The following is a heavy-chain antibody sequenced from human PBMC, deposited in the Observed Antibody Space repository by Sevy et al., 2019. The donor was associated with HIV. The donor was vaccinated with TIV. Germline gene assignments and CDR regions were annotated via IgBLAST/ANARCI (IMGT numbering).Heavy chain of an antibody. CDR2: ISYDGSDK. J-gene: IGHJ6*02. CDR3: ARPRANYVDHYFFYAMDV. D-gene: IGHD4-17*01. V-gene: IGHV3-30-3*01. Sequence: GGSLRLSCAASGFAFSNYYAMHWVRQAPGKGLEWVALISYDGSDKYYANSVKGRVTSSRDNFKNTPYLQMNSQTTEDAAVYYCARPRANYVDHYFFYAMDVWGQGTTVTVSS. CDR1: GFAFSNYYA.